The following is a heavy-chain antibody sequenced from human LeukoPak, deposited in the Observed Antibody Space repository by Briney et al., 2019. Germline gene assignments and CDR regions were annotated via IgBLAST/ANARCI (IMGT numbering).Heavy chain of an antibody. CDR3: AKDKLWGEDYFDY. V-gene: IGHV3-49*03. J-gene: IGHJ4*02. D-gene: IGHD3-16*01. CDR2: IRSKAYGGTA. CDR1: GFTFNDFA. Sequence: GGSLRLSCTASGFTFNDFAMSWFRQAPGEGLGWVGFIRSKAYGGTAQYSASLKGRFTISRDNSKNTLYLQMNSLRAEDTAIYYCAKDKLWGEDYFDYWGQGTLVTVSS.